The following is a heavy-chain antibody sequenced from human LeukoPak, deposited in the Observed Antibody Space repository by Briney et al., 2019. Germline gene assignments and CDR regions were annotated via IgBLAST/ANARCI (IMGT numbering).Heavy chain of an antibody. CDR2: IYYSGST. CDR1: GGSISSGDYY. Sequence: SQTLSLTCTVSGGSISSGDYYWSWIRQPPGKGLEWIGYIYYSGSTYYNPSLKSRVTISVDTSKNQFSLKLSSVTAADTAVYYCARGPDYYGSGQTLFDYWGQGTLVTVSS. J-gene: IGHJ4*02. V-gene: IGHV4-30-4*01. D-gene: IGHD3-10*01. CDR3: ARGPDYYGSGQTLFDY.